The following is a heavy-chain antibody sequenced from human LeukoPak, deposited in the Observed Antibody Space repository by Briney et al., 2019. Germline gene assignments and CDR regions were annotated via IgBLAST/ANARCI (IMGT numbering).Heavy chain of an antibody. CDR2: IYYSGNT. V-gene: IGHV4-39*01. Sequence: SETLSLTCIVSGGSISRSNYYWGWIRQPPGKGLEWIGNIYYSGNTYYNPSLESRVTISVDTSKNQFSLKLSSVTAADTAVYYCARLIHPYDYIWGSYRYAPYYFDYWGQGTLVTVSS. D-gene: IGHD3-16*02. CDR3: ARLIHPYDYIWGSYRYAPYYFDY. J-gene: IGHJ4*02. CDR1: GGSISRSNYY.